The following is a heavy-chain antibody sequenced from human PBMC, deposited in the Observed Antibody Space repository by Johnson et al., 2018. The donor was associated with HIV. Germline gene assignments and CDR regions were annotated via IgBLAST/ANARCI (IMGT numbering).Heavy chain of an antibody. D-gene: IGHD6-13*01. CDR2: IYSGGST. Sequence: VQLVESGGGVVQPGRSLRLSCAASGFTVRSTYMNWVRQAPGKGLEWVSVIYSGGSTYYADSVKGRFTISRDNSKNTLYLQMNSLRAEDTAVYYCARSLIAAADAFDIWGQGTMVTVSS. J-gene: IGHJ3*02. CDR3: ARSLIAAADAFDI. V-gene: IGHV3-53*01. CDR1: GFTVRSTY.